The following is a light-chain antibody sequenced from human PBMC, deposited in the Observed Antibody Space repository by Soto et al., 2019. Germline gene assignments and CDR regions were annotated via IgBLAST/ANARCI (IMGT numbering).Light chain of an antibody. CDR3: SSYTSSSTYV. CDR1: SSDVDGYNY. Sequence: QSVLTQPASVSGSPGQSIAISCTGTSSDVDGYNYVSWYQQHPGEAPKLMIYDVSNRPSGVSNRFSGSKSGNTASLTISGLQAEDEADYYCSSYTSSSTYVFGTGTKVTVL. J-gene: IGLJ1*01. CDR2: DVS. V-gene: IGLV2-14*01.